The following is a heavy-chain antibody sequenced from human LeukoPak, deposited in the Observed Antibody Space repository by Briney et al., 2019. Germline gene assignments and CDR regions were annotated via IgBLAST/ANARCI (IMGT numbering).Heavy chain of an antibody. Sequence: SVNVSCKASGGTFSSYAISWVRQAPGQGLEWMGEMIPIFGTANYAQKFQGRVTITTDESTSTAYMELSSLRSEDTSVYYCALGGPHSYYYYMDVWGKGTTVTVSS. CDR2: MIPIFGTA. CDR1: GGTFSSYA. V-gene: IGHV1-69*05. J-gene: IGHJ6*03. D-gene: IGHD3-16*01. CDR3: ALGGPHSYYYYMDV.